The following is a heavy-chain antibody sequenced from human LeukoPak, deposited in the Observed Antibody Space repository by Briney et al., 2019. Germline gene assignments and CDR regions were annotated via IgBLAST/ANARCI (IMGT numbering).Heavy chain of an antibody. CDR1: GGSFSGYY. Sequence: PSETLSLTCAVYGGSFSGYYWSWIRQPPGKGLEWIGEINHSGSTNYNPSLKSRVTISVDTSKNQFSLKLSSLTAADTAVYYCARDGIVVVPAAQGYYFDYWGQGTLVTVSS. V-gene: IGHV4-34*01. J-gene: IGHJ4*02. CDR3: ARDGIVVVPAAQGYYFDY. CDR2: INHSGST. D-gene: IGHD2-2*01.